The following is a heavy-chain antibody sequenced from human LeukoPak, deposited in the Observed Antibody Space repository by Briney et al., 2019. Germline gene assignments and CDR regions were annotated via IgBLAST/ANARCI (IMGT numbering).Heavy chain of an antibody. CDR2: IRYDGSNK. J-gene: IGHJ6*03. D-gene: IGHD3-10*01. Sequence: GGSLRLSCAASGFTFSSYGMHWVRQAPGKGLEWVAFIRYDGSNKYYADSVKGRFTISRDNSKNTLYLQMNSLRAEDTAVYYCAKLSGSGSFLPYYYYYTDVWGKGTTVTIS. CDR1: GFTFSSYG. V-gene: IGHV3-30*02. CDR3: AKLSGSGSFLPYYYYYTDV.